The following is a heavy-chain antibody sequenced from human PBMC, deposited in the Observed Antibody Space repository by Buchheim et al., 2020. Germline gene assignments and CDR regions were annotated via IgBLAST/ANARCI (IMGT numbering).Heavy chain of an antibody. CDR1: GYTFTSYG. D-gene: IGHD4-17*01. CDR2: ISAYNGNT. V-gene: IGHV1-18*04. J-gene: IGHJ4*02. CDR3: ARGSPYDYGDYDILEVYVPPDY. Sequence: QVQLVQSGAEVKKPGASVKVSCKASGYTFTSYGISWVRQAPGQGREWMGWISAYNGNTNYAQKLQGRVTMTTDTSTSTAYMELRSLRSDDTAVYYCARGSPYDYGDYDILEVYVPPDYWGQGTL.